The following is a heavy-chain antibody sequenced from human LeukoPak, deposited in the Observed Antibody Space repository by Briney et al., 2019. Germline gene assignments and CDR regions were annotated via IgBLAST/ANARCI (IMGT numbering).Heavy chain of an antibody. V-gene: IGHV3-23*01. D-gene: IGHD2-21*02. CDR1: GFXFTSYA. J-gene: IGHJ4*02. CDR2: ISGGGGNT. CDR3: AKSVGKFCGGDCYALDY. Sequence: PGGSLRLSCAASGFXFTSYAMSWVRQAPGEGLEWVSAISGGGGNTYYADSVKGRFTISRDNSKNTLYLQVNSLRAEDTAVYYCAKSVGKFCGGDCYALDYWGQGTLVTVSS.